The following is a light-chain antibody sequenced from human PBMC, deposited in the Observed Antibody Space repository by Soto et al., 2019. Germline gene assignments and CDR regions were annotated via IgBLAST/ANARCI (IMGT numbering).Light chain of an antibody. J-gene: IGKJ1*01. Sequence: DIVLSQSPGTLSFSPGERATLSCRASQSVTNSFLAWYQQKPGQAPRLLIYGASRRATGIPDRFTGSGSGKAFTLTISRLEPEDFAVDYCKQYVSSHWAFGHGTEA. CDR1: QSVTNSF. V-gene: IGKV3-20*01. CDR2: GAS. CDR3: KQYVSSHWA.